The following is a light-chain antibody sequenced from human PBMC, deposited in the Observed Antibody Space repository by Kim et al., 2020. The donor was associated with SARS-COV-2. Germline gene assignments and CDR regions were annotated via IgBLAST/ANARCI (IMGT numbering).Light chain of an antibody. V-gene: IGKV1D-13*01. CDR2: DTS. Sequence: AVVGERGHIHCRGSQDNKSALAWFQQKPGKTPNLLIYDTSSLQSGVPSRFSGSGSDTDYTLTISSLQPEDFVTYYCQQYDDYPLTFGGGTKVDIK. CDR1: QDNKSA. CDR3: QQYDDYPLT. J-gene: IGKJ4*01.